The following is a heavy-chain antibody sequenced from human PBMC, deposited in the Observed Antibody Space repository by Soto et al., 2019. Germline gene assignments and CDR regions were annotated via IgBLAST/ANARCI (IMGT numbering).Heavy chain of an antibody. CDR2: TNPNSGVT. D-gene: IGHD3-22*01. CDR3: ARSMYYYDSSGYYGDAFDI. Sequence: ASVKVSCKASGYTFTGYYRHWVRQSPGQGLEWMGWTNPNSGVTNYAQKFQGWVTMTRDTSISTAYMELSRLRSDDTDVYYCARSMYYYDSSGYYGDAFDIWGQGTIVPV. CDR1: GYTFTGYY. J-gene: IGHJ3*02. V-gene: IGHV1-2*04.